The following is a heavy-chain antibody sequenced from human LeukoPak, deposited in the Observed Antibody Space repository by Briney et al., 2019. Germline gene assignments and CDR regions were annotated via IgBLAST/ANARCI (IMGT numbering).Heavy chain of an antibody. D-gene: IGHD2-15*01. Sequence: GGSLRLSCAASGFTFSSFAMSWVRQAPGRGLEWVSVLYSGGSAYYADSVKGRFTISRDNSKNTVYLQMNSLRAEGTAVYYCAKGTRGVAAMWFDPWGQGTLVTVSS. CDR1: GFTFSSFA. CDR3: AKGTRGVAAMWFDP. V-gene: IGHV3-23*03. CDR2: LYSGGSA. J-gene: IGHJ5*02.